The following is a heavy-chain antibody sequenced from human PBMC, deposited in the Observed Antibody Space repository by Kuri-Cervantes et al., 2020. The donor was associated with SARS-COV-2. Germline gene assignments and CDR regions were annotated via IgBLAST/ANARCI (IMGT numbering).Heavy chain of an antibody. V-gene: IGHV3-30*18. CDR3: VKDRVGVLDS. CDR2: ISYDGNNK. CDR1: GFTFSSYW. J-gene: IGHJ4*02. Sequence: LSLTCAASGFTFSSYWMSWVRQAPGKGLEWMAIISYDGNNKYFADSVKGQFTISRDNSNNTLYLQMNSLRAEDTAIYYCVKDRVGVLDSWGQGTLVTVSS. D-gene: IGHD2-21*01.